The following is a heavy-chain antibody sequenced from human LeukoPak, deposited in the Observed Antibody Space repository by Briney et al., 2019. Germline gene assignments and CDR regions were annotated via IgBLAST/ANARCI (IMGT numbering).Heavy chain of an antibody. Sequence: GESLKISCKGSGYSFTSYWIGWVRQMPGKGLEWMGIIYPGDSDTRYSPSFQGQVTISADKSISTAYLQWSSLKASDTAMYYCARGGRGYQLPNYYYGMDVWGQGTTVTVSS. CDR1: GYSFTSYW. D-gene: IGHD2-2*01. CDR2: IYPGDSDT. J-gene: IGHJ6*02. V-gene: IGHV5-51*01. CDR3: ARGGRGYQLPNYYYGMDV.